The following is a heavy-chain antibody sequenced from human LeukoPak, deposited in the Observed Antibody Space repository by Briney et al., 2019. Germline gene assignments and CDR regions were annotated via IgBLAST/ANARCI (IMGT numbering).Heavy chain of an antibody. CDR2: ITGSGHTT. CDR1: GFTFSSYA. CDR3: AKAIRNLGWYFDL. Sequence: GGSLRLSCAASGFTFSSYAMSWVRQAPGTGLEWVSGITGSGHTTYYADSVKGRFTISRDNSKNTLYLQMNSLRAGDTAAYYCAKAIRNLGWYFDLWGQGTLVTVSS. J-gene: IGHJ2*01. V-gene: IGHV3-23*01. D-gene: IGHD3-3*01.